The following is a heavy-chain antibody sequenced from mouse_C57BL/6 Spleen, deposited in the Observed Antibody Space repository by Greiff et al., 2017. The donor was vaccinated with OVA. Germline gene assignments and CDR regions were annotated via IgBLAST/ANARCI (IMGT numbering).Heavy chain of an antibody. V-gene: IGHV1-82*01. CDR3: ARFLYYFDY. CDR2: IYPGDGDT. CDR1: GYAFSSSW. J-gene: IGHJ2*01. Sequence: QVQLQQSGPELVKPGASVKISCKASGYAFSSSWMNWVKQRPGKGLEWIGRIYPGDGDTNYNGKFKGKATLTADKSSCTAYMQLSSLTSEDSAVYFCARFLYYFDYWGQGTTLTVSS.